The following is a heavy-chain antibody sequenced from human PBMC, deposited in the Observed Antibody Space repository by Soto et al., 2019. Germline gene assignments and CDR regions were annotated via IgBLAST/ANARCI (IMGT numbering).Heavy chain of an antibody. D-gene: IGHD3-3*01. Sequence: EVQLVESGGGVVQPGGSLRLSCAASGFTFSSYSMNWVRQAPGKGLEWVSDISSSSTIYYADSVKGRFTISRDNAKNSLYRQMNSLRAEDTAVYYCAASYYFWSGYHDYWGQGTLVTVSS. CDR3: AASYYFWSGYHDY. V-gene: IGHV3-48*01. CDR2: ISSSSTI. J-gene: IGHJ4*02. CDR1: GFTFSSYS.